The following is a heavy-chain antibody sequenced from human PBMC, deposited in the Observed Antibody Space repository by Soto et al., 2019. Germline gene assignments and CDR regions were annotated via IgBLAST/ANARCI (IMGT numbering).Heavy chain of an antibody. CDR1: GFSFRSYA. D-gene: IGHD1-1*01. CDR2: IWYDGVNK. Sequence: QVQLVESGGGVVQPGGSLRLSCAASGFSFRSYAMHWVRQAPGKGLEWVAVIWYDGVNKYYADSVKGRFTISRDNSNNTLYVQMNSLKAEDTAVYYCVRDPYLPTAGRLASLHYWGPGTLVTVSS. CDR3: VRDPYLPTAGRLASLHY. V-gene: IGHV3-33*08. J-gene: IGHJ4*02.